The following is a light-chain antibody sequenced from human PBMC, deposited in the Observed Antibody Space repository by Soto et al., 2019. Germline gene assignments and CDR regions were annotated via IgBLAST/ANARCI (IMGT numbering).Light chain of an antibody. CDR1: SIDVGGYNY. Sequence: QSALTQPPSASGSPGQSVTISCTGTSIDVGGYNYVSWYQQHPGKVPKLMIYEVNKRPSGVPDRFSGSKSGNTASLTVSGLQAEDEADYYCSSYGGSNNLVFGGGTKLTVL. J-gene: IGLJ2*01. CDR3: SSYGGSNNLV. CDR2: EVN. V-gene: IGLV2-8*01.